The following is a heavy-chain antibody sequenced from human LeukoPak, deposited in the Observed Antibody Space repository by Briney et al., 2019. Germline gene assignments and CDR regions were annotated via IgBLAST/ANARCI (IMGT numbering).Heavy chain of an antibody. J-gene: IGHJ4*02. V-gene: IGHV3-30*03. CDR3: AIPMTTVTPVDY. CDR2: ISYDGSNK. CDR1: GFTFSSYG. Sequence: GGFLRLSCAASGFTFSSYGMHWVRQAPGKGLEWVAVISYDGSNKYYADSVKGRFTISRDNSKNTLYLQMNSLRAEDTAVYYCAIPMTTVTPVDYWGQGTLVTVSS. D-gene: IGHD4-17*01.